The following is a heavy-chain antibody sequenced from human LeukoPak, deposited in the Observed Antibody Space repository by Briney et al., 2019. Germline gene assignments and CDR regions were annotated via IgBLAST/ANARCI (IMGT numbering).Heavy chain of an antibody. Sequence: SETLSLTCTVSGYSISSGYYWGWIRQPPGKGLEWIGSIYHSGSTYYNPSLKGRVTISVDTSKNQFSLKLSSVTAADTAVYYCARFLEHDYYDSSGYFDYWGQGTLVTVSS. J-gene: IGHJ4*02. CDR3: ARFLEHDYYDSSGYFDY. V-gene: IGHV4-38-2*02. D-gene: IGHD3-22*01. CDR1: GYSISSGYY. CDR2: IYHSGST.